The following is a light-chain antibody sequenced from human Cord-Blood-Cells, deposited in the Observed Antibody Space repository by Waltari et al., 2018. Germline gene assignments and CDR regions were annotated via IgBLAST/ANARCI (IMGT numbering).Light chain of an antibody. CDR2: DAS. Sequence: DIQMTQSPSTLSASVGDRVTITCRASQSISSWLAWYQQKPGKAPKLLVYDASSLESGAPSRFSGSGSGTEFTLTISSLQPDDFATYYCQQYNSYLTFGPGTKVDIK. CDR1: QSISSW. V-gene: IGKV1-5*01. J-gene: IGKJ3*01. CDR3: QQYNSYLT.